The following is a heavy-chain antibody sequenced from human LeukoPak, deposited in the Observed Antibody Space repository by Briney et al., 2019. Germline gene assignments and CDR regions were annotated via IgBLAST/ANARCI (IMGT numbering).Heavy chain of an antibody. Sequence: PGGSLRLSCAASEFTFSSYAMHWLRKAPGKGLEWVAVISYDGSNKYYAYSVKGRFTISRDNAKNSLFLQMNRMSAEATAFYYAARGEGWNGGMDVWGQGTRVSVSS. V-gene: IGHV3-30-3*01. CDR1: EFTFSSYA. J-gene: IGHJ6*02. CDR2: ISYDGSNK. CDR3: ARGEGWNGGMDV. D-gene: IGHD1-1*01.